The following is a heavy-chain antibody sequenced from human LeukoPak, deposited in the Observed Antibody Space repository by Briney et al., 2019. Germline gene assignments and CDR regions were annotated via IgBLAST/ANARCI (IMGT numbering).Heavy chain of an antibody. CDR2: INHSGST. J-gene: IGHJ4*02. CDR3: ARVSELLDLFDY. CDR1: GGSFSGYY. D-gene: IGHD1-26*01. Sequence: SETLSLTCAVYGGSFSGYYWSWIRQPPGKGLEWIGEINHSGSTNYNPSLKSRVTISVDTSKNQFSLKLSSVTAADTAVYYCARVSELLDLFDYWGQGTLVTVSS. V-gene: IGHV4-34*01.